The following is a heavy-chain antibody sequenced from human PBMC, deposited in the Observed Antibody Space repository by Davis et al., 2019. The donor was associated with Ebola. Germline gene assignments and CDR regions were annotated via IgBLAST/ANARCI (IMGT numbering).Heavy chain of an antibody. D-gene: IGHD1-1*01. Sequence: ASVKVSCKASGYTFSSYYMHWVRQAPGQGLEWLGMINTSGGSTSYAQKFQGRVTMTRDTSTSTVFLELSSLRSEDTAMYYCARGYPEFDNWGQGTLVTVSS. CDR3: ARGYPEFDN. CDR1: GYTFSSYY. V-gene: IGHV1-46*03. CDR2: INTSGGST. J-gene: IGHJ4*02.